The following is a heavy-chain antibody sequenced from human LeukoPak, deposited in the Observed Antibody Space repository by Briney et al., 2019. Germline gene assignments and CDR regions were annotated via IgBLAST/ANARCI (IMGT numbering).Heavy chain of an antibody. CDR3: AKDDRMTTVTIFDY. D-gene: IGHD4-17*01. CDR2: ISGSGSST. V-gene: IGHV3-23*01. CDR1: RFAFSSYA. J-gene: IGHJ4*02. Sequence: HPGGSLRLSCAASRFAFSSYAMSWVRQAPGKGLEWVSGISGSGSSTYYADSVKGRFTISRDNSKNTLYLQMNSLRVEDTAIYYCAKDDRMTTVTIFDYWGQGTLVTVSS.